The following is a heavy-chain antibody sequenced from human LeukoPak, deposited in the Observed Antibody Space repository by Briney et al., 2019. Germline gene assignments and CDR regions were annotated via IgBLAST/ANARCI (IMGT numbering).Heavy chain of an antibody. CDR2: ISSSGSTI. CDR3: ARDPYYGDYVV. Sequence: TGGSLRLSCAASGFTFSSYEMNWVRQAPGEGLDWVSYISSSGSTIYYADSVKGRFTISRDNAKNSLYLQMNSLRAEDTAVYYCARDPYYGDYVVWGQGTLVTVSS. CDR1: GFTFSSYE. D-gene: IGHD4-17*01. V-gene: IGHV3-48*03. J-gene: IGHJ4*02.